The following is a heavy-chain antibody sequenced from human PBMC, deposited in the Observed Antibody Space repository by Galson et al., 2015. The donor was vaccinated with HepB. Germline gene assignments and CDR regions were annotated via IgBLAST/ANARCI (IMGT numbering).Heavy chain of an antibody. CDR2: ISYDGSTK. J-gene: IGHJ6*03. Sequence: SLRLSCAASGFTFSSYAMHWVRQAPGKGLEWVAVISYDGSTKYYADSVKGRFTISRDNSKHTLYLQMNSLRAEDTALYYCARYAGWQQLANYYYYYMYVWGKGTTVTVSS. CDR3: ARYAGWQQLANYYYYYMYV. V-gene: IGHV3-30-3*01. CDR1: GFTFSSYA. D-gene: IGHD6-13*01.